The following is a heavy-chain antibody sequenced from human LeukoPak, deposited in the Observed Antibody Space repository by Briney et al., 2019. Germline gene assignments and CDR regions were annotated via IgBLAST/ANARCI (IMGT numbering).Heavy chain of an antibody. CDR3: ARHSSGWGGYFDY. D-gene: IGHD6-19*01. V-gene: IGHV4-59*08. J-gene: IGHJ4*02. CDR2: IYSSGST. Sequence: SEALSLTCTVSGGSISSYYWSWVRPPPGKGPGVIGYIYSSGSTNYNPSPKSRVTISVDTSKNQFSLKLSSVTAADTAVYYCARHSSGWGGYFDYWGQGTLVTVSS. CDR1: GGSISSYY.